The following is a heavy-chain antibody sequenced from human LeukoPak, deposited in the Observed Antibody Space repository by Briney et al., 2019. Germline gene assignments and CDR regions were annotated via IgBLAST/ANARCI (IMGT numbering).Heavy chain of an antibody. CDR2: IYSGGST. CDR1: GFTVSSNY. CDR3: ARDLLTGAAYGMDV. V-gene: IGHV3-53*04. J-gene: IGHJ6*02. D-gene: IGHD1-20*01. Sequence: GGSLRLSCAASGFTVSSNYMSWVRQAPGKGLEWVSVIYSGGSTYYADSVKGRFTISRHNSKNTLYLQMNSLRAEDTAVYYCARDLLTGAAYGMDVWGQGTTVTVSS.